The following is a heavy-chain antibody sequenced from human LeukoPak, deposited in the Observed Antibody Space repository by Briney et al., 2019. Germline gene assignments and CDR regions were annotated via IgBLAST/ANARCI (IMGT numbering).Heavy chain of an antibody. V-gene: IGHV4-34*01. Sequence: SETLSLTCAVYGGSFSGYYWSWLPPPPGKGLEWSGEINHSGSTNNNACLKRRVTTSLDTSKNQSSLKLSSVTAADTAVYYCARAMVQVSYVYYMDVWGKGTTVIVSS. CDR3: ARAMVQVSYVYYMDV. D-gene: IGHD3-10*01. CDR2: INHSGST. CDR1: GGSFSGYY. J-gene: IGHJ6*03.